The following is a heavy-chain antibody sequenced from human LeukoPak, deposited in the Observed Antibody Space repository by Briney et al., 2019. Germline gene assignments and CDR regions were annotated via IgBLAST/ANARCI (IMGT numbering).Heavy chain of an antibody. Sequence: PGGTLRLSCAASGLTFYDQAMHWVRQAPGTGLEWVSLSGNDGSTYYADSVRGRFTISRDISKNSLYLEMSSLRTEDTALYHCASQTKYYSGSAGSYWGACDLWGQGTMVTVSS. CDR3: ASQTKYYSGSAGSYWGACDL. J-gene: IGHJ3*01. V-gene: IGHV3-43*02. CDR1: GLTFYDQA. CDR2: SGNDGST. D-gene: IGHD3-10*01.